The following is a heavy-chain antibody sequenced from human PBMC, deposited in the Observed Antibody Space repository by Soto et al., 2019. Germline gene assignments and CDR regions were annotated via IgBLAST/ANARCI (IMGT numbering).Heavy chain of an antibody. Sequence: QVHLVQSGAEVKKPGASVKVSCTASGYTFTNFGISWVRQAPGQGLEWMGWIRAYNGNTNYAQKFHGRVTMTTDTSTSTAYMELRSLRSDDSAVYYCARWGTPIDYWGQGTLVTVSS. V-gene: IGHV1-18*01. CDR2: IRAYNGNT. CDR1: GYTFTNFG. D-gene: IGHD3-16*01. CDR3: ARWGTPIDY. J-gene: IGHJ4*02.